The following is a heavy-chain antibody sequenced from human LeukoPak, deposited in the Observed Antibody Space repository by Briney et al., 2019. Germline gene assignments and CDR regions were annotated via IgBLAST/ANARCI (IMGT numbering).Heavy chain of an antibody. CDR3: AREATVLTDY. Sequence: GGSLRLSCAASGFTFSSYSMSWVRQAPGEGLEWVSSISSSSSYIYYADSVKGRFTISRDNAKNSLYLQMNSLRVEDTAVYYCAREATVLTDYWGEGKLVTVSS. CDR2: ISSSSSYI. J-gene: IGHJ4*02. V-gene: IGHV3-21*01. CDR1: GFTFSSYS. D-gene: IGHD1-14*01.